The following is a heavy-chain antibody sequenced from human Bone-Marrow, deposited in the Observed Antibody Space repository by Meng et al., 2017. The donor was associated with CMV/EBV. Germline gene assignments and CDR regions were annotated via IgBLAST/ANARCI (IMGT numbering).Heavy chain of an antibody. CDR2: ISSSSYI. CDR3: ARPKWELLPSEYLQH. CDR1: GFSFDDYA. Sequence: GESLKISCAASGFSFDDYAMHWVRLRPGKGLEWVSSISSSSYIYYADSVKGRFTISRDNAKNSLYLQMNSLRAEDTAVYYCARPKWELLPSEYLQHWGEGTLVTVSS. V-gene: IGHV3-69-1*01. J-gene: IGHJ1*01. D-gene: IGHD1-26*01.